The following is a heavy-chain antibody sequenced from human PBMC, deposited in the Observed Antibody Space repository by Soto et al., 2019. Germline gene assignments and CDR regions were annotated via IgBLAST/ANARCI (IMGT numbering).Heavy chain of an antibody. D-gene: IGHD2-2*01. CDR2: INDSGSI. Sequence: SETLSLTCAVYGGSFSGYYWTWIRQPPGKGLEWIGEINDSGSINYNPSLRSRVIISVDTSKKQFSLKLSSVTAADTAVYYCARSGVVPAARTHYYYYMDVWGKGTTVTVSS. CDR3: ARSGVVPAARTHYYYYMDV. V-gene: IGHV4-34*01. J-gene: IGHJ6*03. CDR1: GGSFSGYY.